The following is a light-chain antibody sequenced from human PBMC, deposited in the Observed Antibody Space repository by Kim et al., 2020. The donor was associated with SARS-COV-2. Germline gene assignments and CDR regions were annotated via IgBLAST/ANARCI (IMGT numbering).Light chain of an antibody. CDR3: QRRNSWPPP. V-gene: IGKV3-11*01. J-gene: IGKJ5*01. CDR2: DAS. Sequence: EIVLTQSPATLSLSPGERATLSCRTSQGVSNYLAWYQQRPGQAPRLLIDDASHRATGVPARFSGSGSGTDFTLTITTLEPEDFAIYYCQRRNSWPPPFGQGTRLEIK. CDR1: QGVSNY.